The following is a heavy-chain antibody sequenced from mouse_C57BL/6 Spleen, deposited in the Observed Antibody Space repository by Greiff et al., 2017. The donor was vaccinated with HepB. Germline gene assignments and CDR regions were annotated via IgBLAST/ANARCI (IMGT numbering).Heavy chain of an antibody. J-gene: IGHJ1*03. CDR2: INYDGSST. Sequence: EVQLQESEGGLVQPGRSMKLSCTASGFTFSDYYMAWVRQVPEKGLEWVANINYDGSSTYYLDSLKSRFIISRDNAKNILYLQMSSLKSEDTATYYCARDVITTVDWYFDVWGTGTTVTVSS. D-gene: IGHD1-1*01. CDR3: ARDVITTVDWYFDV. CDR1: GFTFSDYY. V-gene: IGHV5-16*01.